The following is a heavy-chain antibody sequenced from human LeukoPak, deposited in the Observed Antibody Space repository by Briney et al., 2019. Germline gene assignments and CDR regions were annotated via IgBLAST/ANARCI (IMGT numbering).Heavy chain of an antibody. CDR1: GGTFSSYT. J-gene: IGHJ6*03. D-gene: IGHD6-25*01. Sequence: ASVKVSCKASGGTFSSYTISWVRQAPGQGLEWMGRIIPILGIANYAQKFQGRVTITADKSTSTAYMGLSSLRSEDTAVYYCARAGFSAANSNYYMDVWGKGTTVTVSS. V-gene: IGHV1-69*02. CDR2: IIPILGIA. CDR3: ARAGFSAANSNYYMDV.